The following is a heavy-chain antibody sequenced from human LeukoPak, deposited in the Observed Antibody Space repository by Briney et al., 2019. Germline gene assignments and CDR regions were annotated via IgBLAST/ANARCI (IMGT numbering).Heavy chain of an antibody. CDR1: AYTFTGYY. V-gene: IGHV1-2*02. D-gene: IGHD2-15*01. Sequence: ASVKVSCKASAYTFTGYYMHWVRQAPGQGLEWMGWINPNSGDTNYAQKFQGRVTMTRDTSISTVYMELRRLRYDDTAAYYCARGPLEYCSGGTCYSGRNWFDPWGQGTLVTVSS. CDR2: INPNSGDT. J-gene: IGHJ5*02. CDR3: ARGPLEYCSGGTCYSGRNWFDP.